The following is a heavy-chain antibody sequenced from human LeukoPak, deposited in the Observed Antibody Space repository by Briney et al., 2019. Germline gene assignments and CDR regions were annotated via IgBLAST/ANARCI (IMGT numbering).Heavy chain of an antibody. D-gene: IGHD1-14*01. CDR2: IIPIFGTA. Sequence: ASVKVSCKASGGTFSSYAISWVRQAPGQGLEWMGGIIPIFGTANYAQKFQGRVTITGNTSISTAYMELSSLRSEDTAVYYCARGAVPESYYYMDVWGKGTTVTVSS. J-gene: IGHJ6*03. CDR1: GGTFSSYA. V-gene: IGHV1-69*06. CDR3: ARGAVPESYYYMDV.